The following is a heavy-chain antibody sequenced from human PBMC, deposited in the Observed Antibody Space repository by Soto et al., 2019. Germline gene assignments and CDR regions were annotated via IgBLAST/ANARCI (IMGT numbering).Heavy chain of an antibody. CDR1: GGSISSYY. Sequence: SETLSFTCTVSGGSISSYYWSWIRQPPGKGLEWIGYIYYSGSTNYSPSLKSSLTITKDTAKNQVVLTMTNVHPEDTATYFCAHSGPIATVAFDYWGQGILVTVSS. J-gene: IGHJ4*02. V-gene: IGHV4-59*01. D-gene: IGHD6-13*01. CDR2: IYYSGST. CDR3: AHSGPIATVAFDY.